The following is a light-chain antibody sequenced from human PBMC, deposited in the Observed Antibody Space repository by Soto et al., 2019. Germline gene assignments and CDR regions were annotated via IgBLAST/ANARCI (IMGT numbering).Light chain of an antibody. Sequence: EIVLTQSPATLSLSPGERATLSCRASQSISSYLAWYQHKPGQAPRLLIYDASNRATGIPARFSGSGSGTDFTLTISSLQSEDFAVYYCQQYNNWPPWTFGQGTKVDI. CDR1: QSISSY. V-gene: IGKV3-11*01. CDR3: QQYNNWPPWT. CDR2: DAS. J-gene: IGKJ1*01.